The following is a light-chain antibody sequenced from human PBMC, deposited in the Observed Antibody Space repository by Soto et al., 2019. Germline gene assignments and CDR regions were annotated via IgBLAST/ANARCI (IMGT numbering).Light chain of an antibody. V-gene: IGKV1-5*01. CDR2: AAS. J-gene: IGKJ1*01. CDR3: QQYNTSPWT. CDR1: QNIRTS. Sequence: DIQMTHSPSSLSASVGDRVTITCRASQNIRTSLAWYQQKPGSAPNLLIYAASSLESGAPSRFSGSGSGTDFTITISRLHPDDSATYYCQQYNTSPWTFGQGTKVDIK.